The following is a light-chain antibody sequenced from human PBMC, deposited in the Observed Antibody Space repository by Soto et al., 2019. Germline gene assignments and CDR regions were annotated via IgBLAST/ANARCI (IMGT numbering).Light chain of an antibody. CDR3: CAYAGSSTFYV. J-gene: IGLJ1*01. CDR2: EGS. CDR1: SSDVESYNL. Sequence: QSVLTQTASVSGSPGQSITISCTGTSSDVESYNLVSWYQQHPGKAHKLMIYEGSKRPSGVADRFSGSKAGNTASLTISGLRAEDEADYFCCAYAGSSTFYVFGTGTKLTVL. V-gene: IGLV2-23*01.